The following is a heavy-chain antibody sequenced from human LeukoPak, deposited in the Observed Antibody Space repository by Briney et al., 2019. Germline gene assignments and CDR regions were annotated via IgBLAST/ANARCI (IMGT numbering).Heavy chain of an antibody. CDR3: ATFKGSGSYYNVPYTDY. J-gene: IGHJ4*02. CDR1: GYTLTELS. CDR2: FDPEDGET. Sequence: ASVKVSCKVSGYTLTELSMHWVRQAPGKGLGWMGGFDPEDGETIYAQKFQGRVTMTEDTSTDTAYMELSSLRSEDTAVYYCATFKGSGSYYNVPYTDYWGQGTLVTVSS. D-gene: IGHD3-10*01. V-gene: IGHV1-24*01.